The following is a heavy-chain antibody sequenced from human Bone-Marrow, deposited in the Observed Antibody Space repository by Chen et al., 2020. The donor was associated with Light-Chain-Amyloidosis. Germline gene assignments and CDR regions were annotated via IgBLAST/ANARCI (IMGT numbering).Heavy chain of an antibody. Sequence: EVHLVESGGGLVKPGGSLRLSCAGSNFTFDVYTMNWVRLTPGKGLGWVSAISSSSRSTYYADSVRGRFTTSRDNADNSLTLHMDDLRVEDTGVYFCAKEMGIHNGAFDIWGRGTVVTVSS. D-gene: IGHD2-8*01. CDR3: AKEMGIHNGAFDI. V-gene: IGHV3-21*01. CDR1: NFTFDVYT. J-gene: IGHJ3*02. CDR2: ISSSSRST.